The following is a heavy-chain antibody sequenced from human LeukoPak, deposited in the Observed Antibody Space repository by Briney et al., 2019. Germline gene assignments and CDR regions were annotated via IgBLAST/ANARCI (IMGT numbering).Heavy chain of an antibody. CDR1: GYTFINYH. CDR3: ARTTSFTASGYDY. D-gene: IGHD6-25*01. CDR2: MNPYSGDR. V-gene: IGHV1-8*03. Sequence: ASVKVSCKTSGYTFINYHISWVRQATGQGLEWMGWMNPYSGDRGYAQKFQGRVSITSDTSISTAYMDLSSLRSDDTAVYFCARTTSFTASGYDYWGQGTLVTVSS. J-gene: IGHJ4*02.